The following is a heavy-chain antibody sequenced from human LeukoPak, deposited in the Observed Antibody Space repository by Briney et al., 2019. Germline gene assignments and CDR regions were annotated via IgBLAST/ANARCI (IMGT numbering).Heavy chain of an antibody. V-gene: IGHV1-69*13. Sequence: SVKVSCKASGGTFSSYAISWVRQAPGQGLEWMGGIIPIFGTANYAQKFQGRVTITADESTSTAYMELSSLRSEDTAVYYCARRVKGCSSTSCYTEVRTTDWFDPWGQGTLVTVSS. CDR2: IIPIFGTA. CDR1: GGTFSSYA. D-gene: IGHD2-2*02. J-gene: IGHJ5*02. CDR3: ARRVKGCSSTSCYTEVRTTDWFDP.